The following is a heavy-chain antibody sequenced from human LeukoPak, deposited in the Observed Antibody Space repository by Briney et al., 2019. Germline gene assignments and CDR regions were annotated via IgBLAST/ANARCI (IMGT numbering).Heavy chain of an antibody. Sequence: PGGSLRLSCPASGFTFSSYAMSWLRQAPGKGLEWVSAISGSGGSTYYADSVKGRFTISRDNSKNTLYLQMNSLRAEDTAVYYCAKDHDYRREYYFDYWGQGALVTVSS. V-gene: IGHV3-23*01. CDR1: GFTFSSYA. D-gene: IGHD4-11*01. J-gene: IGHJ4*02. CDR3: AKDHDYRREYYFDY. CDR2: ISGSGGST.